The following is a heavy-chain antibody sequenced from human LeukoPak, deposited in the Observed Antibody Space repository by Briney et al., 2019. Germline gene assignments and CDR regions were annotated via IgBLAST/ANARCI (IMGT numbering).Heavy chain of an antibody. CDR2: ISSSSSYI. Sequence: GGSLRLSCAASGFTFSSYSMNWVRQAPGKGLEWVSSISSSSSYIYYADSVKGRFTISRDNSKNTLYLQMNSLRAEDTAVYYCAGYGDYVFSGNYWGQGTLVTVSS. V-gene: IGHV3-21*01. CDR1: GFTFSSYS. D-gene: IGHD4-17*01. J-gene: IGHJ4*02. CDR3: AGYGDYVFSGNY.